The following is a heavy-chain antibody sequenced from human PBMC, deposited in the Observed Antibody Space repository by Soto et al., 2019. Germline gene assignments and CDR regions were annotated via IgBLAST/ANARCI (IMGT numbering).Heavy chain of an antibody. Sequence: QVQLVQSGAEVKNPGASVKVSCKASGYTFTNYYIHWVRQAPGQGLEWMAIINPNGGSTNYAQEFQGRVTLARDTFTNTVYMELSSLRSGDTAIYYCARGLPAGDYWGQGTLVTVSS. V-gene: IGHV1-46*01. D-gene: IGHD2-2*01. CDR3: ARGLPAGDY. CDR2: INPNGGST. J-gene: IGHJ4*02. CDR1: GYTFTNYY.